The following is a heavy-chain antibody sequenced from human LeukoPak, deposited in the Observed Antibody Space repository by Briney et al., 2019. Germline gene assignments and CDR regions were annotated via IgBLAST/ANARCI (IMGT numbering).Heavy chain of an antibody. V-gene: IGHV3-9*01. CDR1: GFTFDDYA. D-gene: IGHD5-12*01. CDR2: ISWNSGSI. Sequence: GGSPRLSCAASGFTFDDYAMHWVRQAPGKGLEWASGISWNSGSIGYADSVKGRFTISRDNAKNSLYLQMNSLRAEDTALYYCAKVKRGLAFDYWGQGTLVTVSS. CDR3: AKVKRGLAFDY. J-gene: IGHJ4*02.